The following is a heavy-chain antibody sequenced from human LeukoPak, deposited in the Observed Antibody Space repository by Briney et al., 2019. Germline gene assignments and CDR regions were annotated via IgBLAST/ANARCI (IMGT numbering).Heavy chain of an antibody. CDR1: GYSFTSYW. V-gene: IGHV5-51*01. Sequence: GESLKVSCKGSGYSFTSYWIGWVRQMPGKGLEWMGIIYPGDSDTRYSPSFQGQVTISADKSISTAYLQWSSLKASDTATYYCAVITMVRGVSFPYGMDVWGQGTTVTVSS. CDR2: IYPGDSDT. J-gene: IGHJ6*02. D-gene: IGHD3-10*01. CDR3: AVITMVRGVSFPYGMDV.